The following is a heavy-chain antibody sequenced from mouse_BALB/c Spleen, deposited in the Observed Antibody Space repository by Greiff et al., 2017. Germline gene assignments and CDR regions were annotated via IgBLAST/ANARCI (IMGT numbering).Heavy chain of an antibody. J-gene: IGHJ2*01. CDR2: IYPGSGST. CDR1: GYTFTSYW. CDR3: TRMTTGYFDY. V-gene: IGHV1S22*01. Sequence: LQQPGSELVRPGASVKLSCKASGYTFTSYWMHWVKQRPGQGLEWIGNIYPGSGSTNYDEKFKSKATLTVDTSSSTAYMQLSSLTSEDSAVYCCTRMTTGYFDYWGQGTTLTVSS.